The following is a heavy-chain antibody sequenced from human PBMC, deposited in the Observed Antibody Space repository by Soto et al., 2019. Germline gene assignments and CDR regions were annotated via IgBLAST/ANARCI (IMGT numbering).Heavy chain of an antibody. CDR1: GGTFSSYA. CDR2: IIPIFGTA. V-gene: IGHV1-69*13. Sequence: GASVKVSCKASGGTFSSYAISWVRQAPGQGLEWMGGIIPIFGTANYAQKFQGRVTITADESTSTAYMELSSLRSEDTAVYYCARPEDYGDTGVLFYGMDVWGQGTTVTVSS. J-gene: IGHJ6*02. CDR3: ARPEDYGDTGVLFYGMDV. D-gene: IGHD4-17*01.